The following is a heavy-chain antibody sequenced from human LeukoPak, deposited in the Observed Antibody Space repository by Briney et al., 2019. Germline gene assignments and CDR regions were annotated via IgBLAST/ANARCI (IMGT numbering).Heavy chain of an antibody. J-gene: IGHJ6*03. CDR1: GGTFSSYA. CDR3: ARDRLPVDIVVVPAATGGYYYYMDV. V-gene: IGHV1-69*01. Sequence: SVKVSCRASGGTFSSYAISWVRQAPGQGLEWMGGIIPIFGTANYAQKFQGRVTITADESTSTAYMELSSLRSEDTAVYYCARDRLPVDIVVVPAATGGYYYYMDVWGKGTTVTVSS. D-gene: IGHD2-2*01. CDR2: IIPIFGTA.